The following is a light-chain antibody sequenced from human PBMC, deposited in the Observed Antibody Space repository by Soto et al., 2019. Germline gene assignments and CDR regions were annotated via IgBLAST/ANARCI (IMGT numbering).Light chain of an antibody. CDR1: QNIDNY. J-gene: IGKJ1*01. CDR2: ATS. CDR3: QQYGSSGT. Sequence: DIQMTQSPSSLSASLGDRVTITCRASQNIDNYLNWYQHKPGKAPKLLIYATSTLQGGVPARVSGSGSGPAFTRNISTLQSEDFAVYYCQQYGSSGTLGQGTKVEIK. V-gene: IGKV1-39*01.